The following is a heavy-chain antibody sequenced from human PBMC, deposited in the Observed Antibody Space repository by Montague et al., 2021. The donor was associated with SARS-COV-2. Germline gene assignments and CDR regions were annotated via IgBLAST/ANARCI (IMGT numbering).Heavy chain of an antibody. D-gene: IGHD3-3*01. CDR2: IYTSGST. Sequence: TLSLTCTLSGGSISSGSYYWSWIRQPAGKGLEWIGRIYTSGSTNYXPSLKSRVTISVDTSKNQFSLKLSSVTAADTAVYYCARGGGLTIFGVVIISDYFDYWGQGTLVTVSS. CDR1: GGSISSGSYY. CDR3: ARGGGLTIFGVVIISDYFDY. J-gene: IGHJ4*02. V-gene: IGHV4-61*02.